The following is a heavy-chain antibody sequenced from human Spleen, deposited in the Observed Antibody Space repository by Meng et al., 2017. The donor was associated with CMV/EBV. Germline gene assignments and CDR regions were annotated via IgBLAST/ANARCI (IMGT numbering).Heavy chain of an antibody. CDR3: SRDSGSGWYRLDP. D-gene: IGHD6-19*01. CDR2: IHTGNGNP. J-gene: IGHJ5*02. CDR1: GYTFNHYA. Sequence: KASGYTFNHYAMHWVRQAPGPSPEWMGWIHTGNGNPKYAQKFQGRVTITIDTSANTGYMELNSLRSEDTAVYYCSRDSGSGWYRLDPWGQGTLVTVSS. V-gene: IGHV1-3*04.